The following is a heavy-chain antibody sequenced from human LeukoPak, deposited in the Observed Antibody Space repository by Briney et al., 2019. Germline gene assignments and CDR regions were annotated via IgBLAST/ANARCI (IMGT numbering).Heavy chain of an antibody. CDR3: ARLKATVSIHAYFDS. Sequence: TSETLSLTCAVYGGSFSGYYWSWIRQPPGKGVEWIGYIDHSGSTNYNPSLKSRVSISSDTSKNQFSLELSSVTAADTAVYYCARLKATVSIHAYFDSWGQGTLVTVSS. D-gene: IGHD4-17*01. J-gene: IGHJ4*02. CDR2: IDHSGST. CDR1: GGSFSGYY. V-gene: IGHV4-59*01.